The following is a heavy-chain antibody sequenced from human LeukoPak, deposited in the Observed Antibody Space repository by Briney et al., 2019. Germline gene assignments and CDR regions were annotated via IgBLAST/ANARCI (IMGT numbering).Heavy chain of an antibody. V-gene: IGHV3-23*01. CDR3: AKERRKTGNTYGYEFDS. CDR2: VSSSGGST. D-gene: IGHD5-18*01. Sequence: GGSLRLSCAASGFTFSSYAMSWVRQAPGKGLEWVSAVSSSGGSTNYADYVKGQFTISRDNSKNTVYLHMNNLGAEDTAVYYCAKERRKTGNTYGYEFDSWGQGTLVTVSS. CDR1: GFTFSSYA. J-gene: IGHJ4*02.